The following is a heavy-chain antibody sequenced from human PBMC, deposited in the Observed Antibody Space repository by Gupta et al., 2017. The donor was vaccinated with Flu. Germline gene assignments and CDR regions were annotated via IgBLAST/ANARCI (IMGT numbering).Heavy chain of an antibody. CDR2: FYTNGII. CDR1: GVSISGGSNY. V-gene: IGHV4-61*02. D-gene: IGHD6-19*01. Sequence: QVHLQESGPGLMKPSQTLSLTCSVSGVSISGGSNYWTWIRQPAGKGLEWMGRFYTNGIIDYNSSLKNRVTMSVDTSLNQFSLRLDSVTAADTATYYCARGVAVAGTPTLDSWGRGILVTVSS. J-gene: IGHJ4*01. CDR3: ARGVAVAGTPTLDS.